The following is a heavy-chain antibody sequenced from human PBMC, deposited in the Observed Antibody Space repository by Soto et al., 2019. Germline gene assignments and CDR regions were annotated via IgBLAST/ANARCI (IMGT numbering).Heavy chain of an antibody. Sequence: GEPLKISCKGSGYGTSTYWISWVRPMPGKVLVWMGIITPGDSDTGYSPSFQGQVTISGDKSINSAYLQWSSLQASDTAIYYCARLRKRTTVNTSLYDDGMDVWGQGTTVTVSS. CDR1: GYGTSTYW. D-gene: IGHD4-17*01. V-gene: IGHV5-51*01. CDR2: ITPGDSDT. J-gene: IGHJ6*02. CDR3: ARLRKRTTVNTSLYDDGMDV.